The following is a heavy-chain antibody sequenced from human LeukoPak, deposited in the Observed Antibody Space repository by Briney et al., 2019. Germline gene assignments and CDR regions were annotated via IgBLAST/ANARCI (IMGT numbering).Heavy chain of an antibody. CDR1: GYTFTRYG. CDR2: ISADSGDT. V-gene: IGHV1-18*01. CDR3: ASNTGSDGSGYAY. J-gene: IGHJ4*02. D-gene: IGHD3-22*01. Sequence: ASVKVSREAFGYTFTRYGISWVRQAPGQGLEWLGWISADSGDTNYAQQLQDRVTMTTDTSTRTAYMELRTLRSDDTALYYCASNTGSDGSGYAYWGQGTLVTVSS.